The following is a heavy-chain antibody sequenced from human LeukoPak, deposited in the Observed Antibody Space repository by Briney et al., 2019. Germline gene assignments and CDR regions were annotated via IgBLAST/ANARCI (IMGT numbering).Heavy chain of an antibody. J-gene: IGHJ6*03. D-gene: IGHD2-2*01. V-gene: IGHV4-4*07. CDR2: IYTSGST. CDR3: AREEHCSSTSCYLGLAYYYYMDV. CDR1: GGSFSGYY. Sequence: SETLSLTCAVYGGSFSGYYWSWIRQPAGKGLEWIGRIYTSGSTNYNPSLKSRVTISVDTSKNQFSLKLSSVTAADTAVYYCAREEHCSSTSCYLGLAYYYYMDVWGKGTTVTVSS.